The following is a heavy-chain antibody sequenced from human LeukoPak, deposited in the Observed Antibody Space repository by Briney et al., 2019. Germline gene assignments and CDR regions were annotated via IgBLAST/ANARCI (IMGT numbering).Heavy chain of an antibody. CDR1: GYTFTGYY. CDR3: ARGRGIVVGDAFDI. J-gene: IGHJ3*02. CDR2: INPNSGGT. Sequence: ASVKVSCKASGYTFTGYYMHWVRQAPGQGLEWMGWINPNSGGTNYAQKFQGRVTKTRDTSISTAYMELSRLRSDDTAVYYCARGRGIVVGDAFDIWGQGTMVTVSS. D-gene: IGHD6-19*01. V-gene: IGHV1-2*02.